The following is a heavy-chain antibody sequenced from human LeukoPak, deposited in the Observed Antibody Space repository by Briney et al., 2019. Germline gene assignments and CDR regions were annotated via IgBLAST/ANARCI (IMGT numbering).Heavy chain of an antibody. CDR1: GFTFDDYA. Sequence: GGSLRLSCAASGFTFDDYAMHWVRQAPGKGLEWVSGISWNSGSIGYADSVKGRFTISRDNAKNSLYLQMNSLGAEDTALYYCAKGDCSSTSCYTWDVWGQGTTVTVSS. CDR3: AKGDCSSTSCYTWDV. V-gene: IGHV3-9*01. J-gene: IGHJ6*02. D-gene: IGHD2-2*02. CDR2: ISWNSGSI.